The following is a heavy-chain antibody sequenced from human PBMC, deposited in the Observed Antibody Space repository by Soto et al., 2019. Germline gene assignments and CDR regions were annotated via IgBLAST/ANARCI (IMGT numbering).Heavy chain of an antibody. CDR3: ARETYGSSTYEPDY. J-gene: IGHJ4*02. CDR1: GASISGGDYY. Sequence: QVQLQESGPGLVKPSQTLSLTCTVSGASISGGDYYWTWIRQPPGKGLEWIGSIYYTGNTYSNPSLESRLSISLDPSNNQFALRLTAATAPDTAIYCCARETYGSSTYEPDYWGQGTRVTVSS. D-gene: IGHD2-2*01. V-gene: IGHV4-30-4*01. CDR2: IYYTGNT.